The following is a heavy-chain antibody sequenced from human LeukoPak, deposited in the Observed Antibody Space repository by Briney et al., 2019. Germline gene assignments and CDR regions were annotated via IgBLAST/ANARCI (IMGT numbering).Heavy chain of an antibody. CDR1: GGSISSYY. CDR3: ARATFHSGSYPFDY. CDR2: ISDIGSI. J-gene: IGHJ4*02. V-gene: IGHV4-59*01. D-gene: IGHD1-26*01. Sequence: NLSETLSLTCTVSGGSISSYYWSWIRQPPGKGLEWIAYISDIGSINYNPSLKSRVTISLDTSKNQFSLKLSSVTAADTAVYYCARATFHSGSYPFDYWGQGTLVTVSS.